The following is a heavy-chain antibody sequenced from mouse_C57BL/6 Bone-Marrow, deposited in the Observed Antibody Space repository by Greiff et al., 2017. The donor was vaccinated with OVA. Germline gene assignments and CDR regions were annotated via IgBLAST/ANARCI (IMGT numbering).Heavy chain of an antibody. CDR3: AREDYYYGSSLAWFAY. D-gene: IGHD1-1*01. CDR1: GYTFTSYD. Sequence: QVQLQQSGPELVKPGASVKLSCKASGYTFTSYDINWVKQRPGQGLEWIGWLYPRDGSTKYNEKFKGKATLTVDTSSSTAYMELHSLTSEDSAVYFCAREDYYYGSSLAWFAYWGQGTLVTVSA. CDR2: LYPRDGST. V-gene: IGHV1-85*01. J-gene: IGHJ3*01.